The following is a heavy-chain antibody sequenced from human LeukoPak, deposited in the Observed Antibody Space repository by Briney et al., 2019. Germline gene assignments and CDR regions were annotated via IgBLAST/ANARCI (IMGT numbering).Heavy chain of an antibody. V-gene: IGHV3-23*01. CDR2: ISGSGGST. J-gene: IGHJ5*02. CDR1: GFTFSSYA. CDR3: AKETPTYDFWSGYYDNWFDP. D-gene: IGHD3-3*01. Sequence: GGSLRLSCAASGFTFSSYAMSWVRPAPGKGLEWVSAISGSGGSTYYADSVKGRFTISRDNSKNTLYLQMNSLRAEDTAVYYCAKETPTYDFWSGYYDNWFDPWGQGTLVTVSS.